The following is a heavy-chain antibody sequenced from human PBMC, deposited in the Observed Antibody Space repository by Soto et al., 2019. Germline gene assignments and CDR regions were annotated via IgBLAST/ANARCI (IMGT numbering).Heavy chain of an antibody. CDR1: GFSLRTSGVS. V-gene: IGHV2-5*01. Sequence: QITLKESGPTLVKPTQTLTLTCSFSGFSLRTSGVSVGWIRPPPGKALEWLAFIYWNDDKRYSPSLQSRLTITNDNSKKEVVLTMTNMDPLDTGTYYCAYRVGSRGSFDYWGQGTLVTVSS. D-gene: IGHD6-25*01. J-gene: IGHJ4*02. CDR3: AYRVGSRGSFDY. CDR2: IYWNDDK.